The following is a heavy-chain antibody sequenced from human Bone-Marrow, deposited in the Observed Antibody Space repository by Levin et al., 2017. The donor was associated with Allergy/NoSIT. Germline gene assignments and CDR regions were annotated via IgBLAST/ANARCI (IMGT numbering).Heavy chain of an antibody. J-gene: IGHJ4*02. Sequence: PSETLSLTCTVSGGSLRSSTYFWGWIRQPPGKGLEWLATVYYGTTSYYNPSLKSRVTMSVDASKNQFSLNLTSVTAADTAVFYCFSGSTSSYYFDYCGQGILVTVSS. V-gene: IGHV4-39*01. CDR1: GGSLRSSTYF. D-gene: IGHD2-2*01. CDR2: VYYGTTS. CDR3: FSGSTSSYYFDY.